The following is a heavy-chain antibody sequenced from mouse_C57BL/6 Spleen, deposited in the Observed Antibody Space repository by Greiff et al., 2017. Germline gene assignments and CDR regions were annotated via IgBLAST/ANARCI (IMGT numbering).Heavy chain of an antibody. CDR3: AREATVLEDYAMNY. Sequence: QVLLQQSGPELVKPGASVKISCTASGYAFSSSWMNWLNQRPGKGLVWFGRFFPGDGGTNYNGKLKGKATLTADNSTSTSYMKLSSLTSEDSAIDFCAREATVLEDYAMNYWGQGTSLTVSS. J-gene: IGHJ4*01. CDR1: GYAFSSSW. V-gene: IGHV1-82*01. D-gene: IGHD1-1*01. CDR2: FFPGDGGT.